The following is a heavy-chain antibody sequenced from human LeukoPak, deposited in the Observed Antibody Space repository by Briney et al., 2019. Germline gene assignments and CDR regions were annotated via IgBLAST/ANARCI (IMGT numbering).Heavy chain of an antibody. V-gene: IGHV4-59*01. CDR1: GGSIGSYY. CDR2: IHYSGST. Sequence: SETLSLTCTVSGGSIGSYYWSWVRQPPGKGLEWIGYIHYSGSTNYNPSLKSRVTTSIDTSKNQFSLKVTSVTAADAAVYYCARAGFYASVNQYYYYYYMDVWGTGTAVTVSS. D-gene: IGHD2/OR15-2a*01. CDR3: ARAGFYASVNQYYYYYYMDV. J-gene: IGHJ6*03.